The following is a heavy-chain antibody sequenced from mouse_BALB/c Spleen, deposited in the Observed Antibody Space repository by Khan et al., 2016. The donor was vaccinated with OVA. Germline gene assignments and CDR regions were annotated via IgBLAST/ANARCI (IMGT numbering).Heavy chain of an antibody. CDR3: RSGIYSY. CDR1: GFNIKDYY. Sequence: VQLQQSGAELVRSGASVKLSCTASGFNIKDYYMHWVMQRPEQGLEWIGWIDPENGNTDYAPKFQGKATMTADTSSNTAYLQLSSLTSEDTAVYYCRSGIYSYWGQGTSVTVSS. D-gene: IGHD1-1*01. CDR2: IDPENGNT. J-gene: IGHJ4*01. V-gene: IGHV14-4*02.